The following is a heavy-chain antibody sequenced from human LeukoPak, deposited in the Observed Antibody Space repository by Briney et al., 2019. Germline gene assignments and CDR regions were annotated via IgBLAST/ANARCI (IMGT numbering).Heavy chain of an antibody. CDR3: ARDAPSYDYCSGGSCYFDY. CDR2: IKQDGSEK. J-gene: IGHJ4*02. D-gene: IGHD2-15*01. V-gene: IGHV3-7*01. CDR1: GFTFSSYW. Sequence: GGSLRLSCAVSGFTFSSYWMSWVRQAPGKGLEWVANIKQDGSEKYYVDSVKGRFTISRDNAKNSLYLQMNSLRAEDTAVYYCARDAPSYDYCSGGSCYFDYWGQGTLVTVSS.